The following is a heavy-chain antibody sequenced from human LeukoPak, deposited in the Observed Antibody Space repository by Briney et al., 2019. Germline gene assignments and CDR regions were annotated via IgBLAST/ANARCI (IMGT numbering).Heavy chain of an antibody. V-gene: IGHV1-2*02. CDR1: GHMFTDYY. D-gene: IGHD3-9*01. CDR2: MNVDSGAT. J-gene: IGHJ4*02. Sequence: GASVKVSCKASGHMFTDYYIHWVRQAPGQGLEWMGWMNVDSGATKYAQKLQGRLTMTRDTSISTAFMDLTRLTSDDTAVYYCARDSKLTGTSFDSWGPGTLVTVSS. CDR3: ARDSKLTGTSFDS.